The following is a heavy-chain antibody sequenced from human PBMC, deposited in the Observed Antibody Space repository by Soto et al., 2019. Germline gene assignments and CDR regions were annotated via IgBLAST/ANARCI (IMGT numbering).Heavy chain of an antibody. J-gene: IGHJ3*02. Sequence: SVLLSCKASGYTFTIYGIIWVRQAPGQGLEWMGWISAYNGNTNYAQKLQGRVTMTTDTSTSTAYMELRSLRSDDTAVYYCARATHAFDIWGQGTMVTVSS. D-gene: IGHD2-15*01. CDR1: GYTFTIYG. CDR2: ISAYNGNT. CDR3: ARATHAFDI. V-gene: IGHV1-18*04.